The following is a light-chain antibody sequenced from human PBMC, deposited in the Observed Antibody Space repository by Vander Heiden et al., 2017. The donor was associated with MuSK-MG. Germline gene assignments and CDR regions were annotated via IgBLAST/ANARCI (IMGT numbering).Light chain of an antibody. J-gene: IGLJ2*01. CDR3: GTWDSSLSAVV. CDR2: ENN. Sequence: QSVLTQPSSVSAAPGQKVTISCSGSSSNIGNNYVSWYQQLPGTAPKRLSEENNKRPSGIPDRFSGSKSGTSATLGITGLQTGDEADYYCGTWDSSLSAVVFGGGTKLTVL. CDR1: SSNIGNNY. V-gene: IGLV1-51*02.